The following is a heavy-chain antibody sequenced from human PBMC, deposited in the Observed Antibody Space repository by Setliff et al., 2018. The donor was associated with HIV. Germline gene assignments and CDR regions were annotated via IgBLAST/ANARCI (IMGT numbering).Heavy chain of an antibody. D-gene: IGHD3-10*01. CDR1: GHTFTNVD. CDR2: MNPNTGVS. Sequence: ASVKVSCKASGHTFTNVDIHWLRRATGQGLEWMGWMNPNTGVSGYALKFQARVTMTRDTSISTAYMELGSLTSEDTAVYYCARGKGVGGVVITGGLDVWGKGTKVTVSS. J-gene: IGHJ6*04. CDR3: ARGKGVGGVVITGGLDV. V-gene: IGHV1-8*01.